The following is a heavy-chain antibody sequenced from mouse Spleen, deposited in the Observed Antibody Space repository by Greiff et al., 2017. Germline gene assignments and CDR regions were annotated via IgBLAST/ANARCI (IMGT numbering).Heavy chain of an antibody. J-gene: IGHJ4*01. V-gene: IGHV2-6-1*01. CDR1: GFSLTSYG. CDR3: ARSRDYDGYYYAMDY. CDR2: IWSDGST. Sequence: VKVVESGPGLVAPSQSLSITCTISGFSLTSYGVHWVRQPPGKGLEWLVVIWSDGSTTYNSALKSRLSISKDNSKSQVFLKMNSLQTDDTAMYYCARSRDYDGYYYAMDYWGQGTSVTVSS. D-gene: IGHD2-4*01.